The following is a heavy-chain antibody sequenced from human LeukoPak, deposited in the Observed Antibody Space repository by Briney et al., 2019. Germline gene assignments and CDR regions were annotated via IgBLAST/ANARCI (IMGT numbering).Heavy chain of an antibody. D-gene: IGHD3-10*01. J-gene: IGHJ6*02. CDR3: AKRSRRLTIVRGVPREDV. V-gene: IGHV3-23*01. CDR2: ISGNGGST. Sequence: GGSLRLSCAASGFTFSSYAMSWVRQAPGKGLEWVSAISGNGGSTYYADSVKGRFTISRDNSKNTVYLEMSSLRAEDTAVYYCAKRSRRLTIVRGVPREDVWGQGTTVTVSS. CDR1: GFTFSSYA.